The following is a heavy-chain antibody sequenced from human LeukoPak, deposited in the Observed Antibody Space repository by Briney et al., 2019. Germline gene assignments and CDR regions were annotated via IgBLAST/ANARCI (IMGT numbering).Heavy chain of an antibody. CDR2: INPNSGGT. CDR1: GYTLTELS. D-gene: IGHD3-3*01. V-gene: IGHV1-2*02. J-gene: IGHJ6*03. Sequence: WASVKVSCKVSGYTLTELSMHWVRQAPGQGLEWMGWINPNSGGTNYAQKFQGRVTMTRDTSISTAYMELSRLRSDDTAVYYCARGTARSGYSNTGAPYYYYYYMDVWGKGTTVTVSS. CDR3: ARGTARSGYSNTGAPYYYYYYMDV.